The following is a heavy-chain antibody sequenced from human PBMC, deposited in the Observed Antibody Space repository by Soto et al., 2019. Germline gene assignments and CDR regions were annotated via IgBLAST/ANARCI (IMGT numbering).Heavy chain of an antibody. CDR1: GFSLSNARMG. J-gene: IGHJ6*02. CDR3: ARIFTAADYYYGMDV. D-gene: IGHD6-13*01. Sequence: QVTLKESGPVLVKPTETLTLTCTVSGFSLSNARMGVSWIRQPPGKALEWLAHIFSNDEKSYSTSLKSRLTIXXHXSXXQVVLTMTNMDPVDTATYYCARIFTAADYYYGMDVWGQGTTVTVSS. V-gene: IGHV2-26*01. CDR2: IFSNDEK.